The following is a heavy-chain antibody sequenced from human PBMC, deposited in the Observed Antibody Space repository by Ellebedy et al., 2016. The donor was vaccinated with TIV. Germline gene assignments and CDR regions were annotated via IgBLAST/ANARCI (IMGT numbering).Heavy chain of an antibody. V-gene: IGHV1-18*01. Sequence: ASVKVSCTASGYTFTSYGISWVRQAPGQGLEWMGWISAYNGNTNYAQKLQGRVTMTTDTSTSTAYMELRSLRSDDTAVYYCARGHTMVRGVIRRVWFDPWGQGTLVTVSS. D-gene: IGHD3-10*01. J-gene: IGHJ5*02. CDR1: GYTFTSYG. CDR3: ARGHTMVRGVIRRVWFDP. CDR2: ISAYNGNT.